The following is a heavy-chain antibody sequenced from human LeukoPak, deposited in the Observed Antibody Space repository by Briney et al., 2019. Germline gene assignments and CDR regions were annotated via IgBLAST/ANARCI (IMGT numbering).Heavy chain of an antibody. D-gene: IGHD6-6*01. CDR3: ARRGSSSWYYYYYMDV. V-gene: IGHV3-21*04. CDR2: ISSSSSYI. J-gene: IGHJ6*03. Sequence: GGSLRLSCAASGFTFSSYSMNWVRQAPGKGLEWVLSISSSSSYIYYADSVKGRFTISRDNAKNSLYLQMNSLRAEDTALYYCARRGSSSWYYYYYMDVWGKGTTVTVSS. CDR1: GFTFSSYS.